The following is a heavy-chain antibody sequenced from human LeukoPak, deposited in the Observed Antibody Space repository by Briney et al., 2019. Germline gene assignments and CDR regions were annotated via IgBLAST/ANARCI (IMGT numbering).Heavy chain of an antibody. J-gene: IGHJ4*02. V-gene: IGHV4-4*09. CDR2: TYTSGST. CDR1: GGSISTYY. CDR3: ARSRGRKVTPFDY. D-gene: IGHD3-10*01. Sequence: SETLSLTCTVSGGSISTYYWSRIRQPPGKGLEWIGYTYTSGSTDYNPSLKSRVTISLDTSNNQFSLNLNSVTAADTAVYYCARSRGRKVTPFDYWGQRILVTVSS.